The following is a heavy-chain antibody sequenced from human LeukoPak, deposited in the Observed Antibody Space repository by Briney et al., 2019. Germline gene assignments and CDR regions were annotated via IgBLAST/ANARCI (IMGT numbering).Heavy chain of an antibody. Sequence: GASVKVSCKASGYIFTNYHISWVRQAPGQGLEWMGWISTNNGNTNYAQNLQGRVTMTKDTSTSTAYMELRSLRSDDTAVYYCALISYCTSVTCYFLDYWGQGTLVSVSS. V-gene: IGHV1-18*01. J-gene: IGHJ4*02. D-gene: IGHD2-8*01. CDR3: ALISYCTSVTCYFLDY. CDR2: ISTNNGNT. CDR1: GYIFTNYH.